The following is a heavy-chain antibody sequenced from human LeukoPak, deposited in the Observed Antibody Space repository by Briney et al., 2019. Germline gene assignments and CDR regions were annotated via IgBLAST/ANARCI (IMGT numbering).Heavy chain of an antibody. Sequence: PSETLSLTCAVYGGSFSGYYWSWIRQPPGKGLEWIGEINHSGSTNYNPSLKSRVTISVDTSKNQFSLKLSSVTAADTAVYYCARQIALYYDILTGYSYYFDYWGQGTLVTVSS. V-gene: IGHV4-34*01. CDR2: INHSGST. J-gene: IGHJ4*02. D-gene: IGHD3-9*01. CDR3: ARQIALYYDILTGYSYYFDY. CDR1: GGSFSGYY.